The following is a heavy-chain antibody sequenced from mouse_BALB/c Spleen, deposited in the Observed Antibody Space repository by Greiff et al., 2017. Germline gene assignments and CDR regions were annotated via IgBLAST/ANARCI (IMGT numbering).Heavy chain of an antibody. D-gene: IGHD2-1*01. CDR2: ISDGGSYT. J-gene: IGHJ3*01. CDR3: ARDGGGNPWFAY. CDR1: GFTFSDYY. Sequence: EVNVVESGGGLVKPGGSLKLSCAASGFTFSDYYMYWVRQTPEKRLEWVATISDGGSYTYYPDSVKGRFTISRDNAKNNLYLQMSSLKSEDTAMYYCARDGGGNPWFAYWGQGTLVTVSA. V-gene: IGHV5-4*02.